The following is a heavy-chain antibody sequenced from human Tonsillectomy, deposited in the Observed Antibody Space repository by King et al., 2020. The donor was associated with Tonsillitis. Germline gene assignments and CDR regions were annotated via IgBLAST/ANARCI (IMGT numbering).Heavy chain of an antibody. CDR2: LKSKTDGGTT. J-gene: IGHJ3*02. D-gene: IGHD3-3*01. CDR3: TTGQPRAIWSGYYLLAFDI. Sequence: VQLVESGGGLVKPGGSLRLSCAASGFTFSNAWVNWVRQAPGKGLDGVGRLKSKTDGGTTDYAAPVKGRFTISRDDSKNRLYLQMNSLKTEDTAVYYCTTGQPRAIWSGYYLLAFDIWGQGTLVTVSS. CDR1: GFTFSNAW. V-gene: IGHV3-15*07.